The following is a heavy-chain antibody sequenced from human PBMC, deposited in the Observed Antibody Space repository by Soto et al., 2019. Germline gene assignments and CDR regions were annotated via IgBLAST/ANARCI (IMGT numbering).Heavy chain of an antibody. Sequence: PLETLCLSCSVSGGSISSYDGSCIRQPPGKGLEWIGYIYYSGSTNYNPSLKSRVTISVDTSKNQFSLKLSSVTAADTAVYYCARVWGGAFDIWGQGTMVTVSS. V-gene: IGHV4-59*01. CDR2: IYYSGST. CDR3: ARVWGGAFDI. D-gene: IGHD3-10*01. CDR1: GGSISSYD. J-gene: IGHJ3*02.